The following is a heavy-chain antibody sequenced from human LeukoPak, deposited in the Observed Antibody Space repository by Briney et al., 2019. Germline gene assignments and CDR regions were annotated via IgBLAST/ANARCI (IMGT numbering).Heavy chain of an antibody. CDR3: ARTTGQKGSSWDWFDP. CDR1: GYTFTGYY. J-gene: IGHJ5*02. CDR2: INPSGGST. D-gene: IGHD6-13*01. V-gene: IGHV1-46*01. Sequence: GASVKVSCKASGYTFTGYYMHWVRQAPGQGLEWMGIINPSGGSTSYAQKFQGRVTMTRDTSTSTVYMELSSLRSEDTAVYYCARTTGQKGSSWDWFDPWGQGTLVTVSS.